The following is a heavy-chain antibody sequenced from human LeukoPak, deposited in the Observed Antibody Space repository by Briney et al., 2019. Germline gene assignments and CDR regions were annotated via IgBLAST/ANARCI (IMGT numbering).Heavy chain of an antibody. J-gene: IGHJ2*01. CDR2: INGGGSTT. CDR1: GFTFSSYW. CDR3: ARVSIGAWYFDL. Sequence: GGSLRLSCAASGFTFSSYWMHWVRQAPGKGLVWVSRINGGGSTTTYADSVTGRFTISRDNAKNTQYLQMNRLGAEDTAVYYCARVSIGAWYFDLWGRGTLVTVSS. D-gene: IGHD3-16*01. V-gene: IGHV3-74*01.